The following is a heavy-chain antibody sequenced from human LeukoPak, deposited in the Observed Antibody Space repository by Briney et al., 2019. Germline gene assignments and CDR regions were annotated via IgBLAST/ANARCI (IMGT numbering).Heavy chain of an antibody. D-gene: IGHD3-22*01. V-gene: IGHV3-23*01. CDR3: ARGNYDSSGYYYVDPEALGAFDI. Sequence: AGGSLRLSCAASGFSFRSYAMNWVRQAPGKGLECVSVISGSGTNTYYADSVKGRFTISRDNSKNTLCLQMNSLKAEDTAAYYCARGNYDSSGYYYVDPEALGAFDIWGQGTMVTVSS. CDR1: GFSFRSYA. J-gene: IGHJ3*02. CDR2: ISGSGTNT.